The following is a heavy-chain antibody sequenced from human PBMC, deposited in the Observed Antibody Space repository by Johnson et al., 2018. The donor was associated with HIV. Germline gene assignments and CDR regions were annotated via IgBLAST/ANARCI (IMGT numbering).Heavy chain of an antibody. CDR3: AKPYYDFWSGYYEYNAFDV. V-gene: IGHV3-33*06. D-gene: IGHD3-3*01. J-gene: IGHJ3*01. Sequence: QVQLVESGEGVVQPGTSLRLSCAASGFAFRNYGMHWVRQAPGKGLEWVALIWYDGTDKYYADSVKGRFSISRDNSKNTLNLQMNSLRAEDTAVYYCAKPYYDFWSGYYEYNAFDVWGQGTSVTGS. CDR2: IWYDGTDK. CDR1: GFAFRNYG.